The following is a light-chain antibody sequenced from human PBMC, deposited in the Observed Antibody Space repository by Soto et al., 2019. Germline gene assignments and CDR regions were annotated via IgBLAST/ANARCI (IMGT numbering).Light chain of an antibody. V-gene: IGLV6-57*04. J-gene: IGLJ2*01. CDR3: QSYDRSSPVI. Sequence: NFMLTQPHSVSESPGKTVTISCTRSSGSIASSYVQWYQQRPGSAPKTLIYANNERPSGVPGRFSGSIDISSNSAALTISGLKTEDEADYYCQSYDRSSPVIFGGGTKLTVL. CDR1: SGSIASSY. CDR2: ANN.